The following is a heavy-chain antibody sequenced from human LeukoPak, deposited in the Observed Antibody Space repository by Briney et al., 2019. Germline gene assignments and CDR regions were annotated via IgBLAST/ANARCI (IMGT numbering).Heavy chain of an antibody. V-gene: IGHV3-21*06. J-gene: IGHJ6*02. CDR1: GFYFNTYS. CDR2: ISSSSNYI. CDR3: ARPLQGSYAMDV. Sequence: GGSLRLSCVASGFYFNTYSLNWVRRAPGKDLEWVASISSSSNYIRYADSMKGRVTISRDNAKNSLYLQMDSLRVDDTAVYYCARPLQGSYAMDVWGLGTTVIVSS.